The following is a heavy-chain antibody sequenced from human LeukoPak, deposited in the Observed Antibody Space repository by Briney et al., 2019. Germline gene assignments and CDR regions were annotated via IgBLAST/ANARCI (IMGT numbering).Heavy chain of an antibody. D-gene: IGHD6-13*01. Sequence: SETLSLTCTVSGGSISSYYWSWIRQPAGKGLEWIGRIYTSGSTNYNPSLKSRVTMSVDTSKNQFSLKLSSVTAADTAVYYCARVTSAAAVVYYYYMDVWGKGTMVTVSS. V-gene: IGHV4-4*07. CDR3: ARVTSAAAVVYYYYMDV. CDR2: IYTSGST. J-gene: IGHJ6*03. CDR1: GGSISSYY.